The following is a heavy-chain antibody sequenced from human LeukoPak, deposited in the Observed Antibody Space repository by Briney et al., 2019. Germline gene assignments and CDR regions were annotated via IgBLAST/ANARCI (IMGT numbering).Heavy chain of an antibody. CDR2: INPNSGGT. Sequence: ASVTVSCKASGYTFTGYYMHWVRQAPGQGLEWMGWINPNSGGTNYAQMLQGRVTMTRDTSISTAYMELSRLRSDDTAVYYCARDTIAAAGFDYWGQGTLVTASS. D-gene: IGHD6-13*01. V-gene: IGHV1-2*02. CDR3: ARDTIAAAGFDY. CDR1: GYTFTGYY. J-gene: IGHJ4*02.